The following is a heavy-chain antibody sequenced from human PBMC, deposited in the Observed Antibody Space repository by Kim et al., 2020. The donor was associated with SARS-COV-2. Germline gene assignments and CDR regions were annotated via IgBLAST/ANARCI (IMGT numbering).Heavy chain of an antibody. V-gene: IGHV3-48*03. J-gene: IGHJ4*02. D-gene: IGHD6-13*01. CDR1: GFTFTSYE. CDR2: ISTSTSGI. CDR3: ARELVAAGHFDY. Sequence: GGSLRLSCAASGFTFTSYEMNWVRQAPGKGLEWVSYISTSTSGIYYADSVKGRFTISRDNAKNSLYLQMNSLRAEDTAVYYCARELVAAGHFDYWGQGTL.